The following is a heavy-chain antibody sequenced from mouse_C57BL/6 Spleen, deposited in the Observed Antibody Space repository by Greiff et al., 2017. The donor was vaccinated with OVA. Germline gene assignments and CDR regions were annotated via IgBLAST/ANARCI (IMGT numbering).Heavy chain of an antibody. CDR3: ARREAFYAMDY. V-gene: IGHV1-26*01. Sequence: VQLQQSGPELVKPGASVKISCKASGYTFTDYYMNWVKQSHGKSLEWIGDINPNNGGTSYNQKCKGKATLTVDKSSSTAYMELRSLTSEDSAVYYCARREAFYAMDYWGQGTSVTVSS. CDR1: GYTFTDYY. J-gene: IGHJ4*01. CDR2: INPNNGGT.